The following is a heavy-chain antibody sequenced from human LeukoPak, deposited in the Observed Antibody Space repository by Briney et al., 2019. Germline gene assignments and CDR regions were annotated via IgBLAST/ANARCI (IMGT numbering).Heavy chain of an antibody. V-gene: IGHV5-51*01. J-gene: IGHJ4*02. Sequence: GESLKISCKGSGYSFTNYWIGWVRQMPGKGLEWMGIIYPSDSDTRYSPSFQGQVTISADKSINTAYLQWSSLKALDTAMYFCGRAPPSGKFPGYIDYWGQGTLVTVSS. D-gene: IGHD7-27*01. CDR3: GRAPPSGKFPGYIDY. CDR2: IYPSDSDT. CDR1: GYSFTNYW.